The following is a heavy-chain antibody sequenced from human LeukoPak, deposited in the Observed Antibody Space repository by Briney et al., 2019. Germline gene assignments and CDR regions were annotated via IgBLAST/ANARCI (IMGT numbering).Heavy chain of an antibody. J-gene: IGHJ4*02. CDR3: ANDYYGSGSYYSLFGH. D-gene: IGHD3-10*01. V-gene: IGHV3-23*01. CDR1: GFTFSRHA. Sequence: GGSLRLSCAGSGFTFSRHAVTWVRQAPGKRREWVSTISGCGGSIYYAEYVKGRFTISRDNSRNTVYLKMNSLRAADTAVYHCANDYYGSGSYYSLFGHWGQGTLVTVSS. CDR2: ISGCGGSI.